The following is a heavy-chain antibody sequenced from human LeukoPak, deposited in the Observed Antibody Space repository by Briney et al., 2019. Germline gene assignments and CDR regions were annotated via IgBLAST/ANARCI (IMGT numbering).Heavy chain of an antibody. CDR1: GFAFSTFG. J-gene: IGHJ5*02. D-gene: IGHD3-3*01. CDR3: AKDAEWSGYYEATNWFDP. Sequence: PGGSLRLSCAASGFAFSTFGMHWVRQAPGKGLEWVAVISFDGSNKYYADSVKGRFTISRDNSKNTLYLQMNSLKSQDTAVYYCAKDAEWSGYYEATNWFDPWGQGTLVTVSS. CDR2: ISFDGSNK. V-gene: IGHV3-30*18.